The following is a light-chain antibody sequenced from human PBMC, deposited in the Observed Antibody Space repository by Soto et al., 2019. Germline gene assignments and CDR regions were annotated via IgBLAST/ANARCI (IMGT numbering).Light chain of an antibody. CDR3: CPYAGSSTLA. J-gene: IGLJ2*01. V-gene: IGLV2-23*01. CDR1: SSDVGSYNL. Sequence: QSALTKPAFVSGSPGQSITISCTGTSSDVGSYNLVSWYQQHPGKAPKLMIYEGSKRPSGVTNRFSGSKSGNTASLTISGLQAEDEADYYCCPYAGSSTLAFGGGTKLTVL. CDR2: EGS.